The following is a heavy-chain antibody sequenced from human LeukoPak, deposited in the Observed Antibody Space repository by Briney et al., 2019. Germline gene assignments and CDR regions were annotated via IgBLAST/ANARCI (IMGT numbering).Heavy chain of an antibody. Sequence: GASVKVSCKASGYTFTGYYMHWVRQAPGRGLEWMGWINPNSGGTNYAQKFQGRVTMTRDTSISTAYMELSRLRSDDTAVYYCARDSSQYDYVWGSYRYGTTIDYWGQGTLVTVSS. CDR2: INPNSGGT. D-gene: IGHD3-16*02. V-gene: IGHV1-2*02. J-gene: IGHJ4*02. CDR1: GYTFTGYY. CDR3: ARDSSQYDYVWGSYRYGTTIDY.